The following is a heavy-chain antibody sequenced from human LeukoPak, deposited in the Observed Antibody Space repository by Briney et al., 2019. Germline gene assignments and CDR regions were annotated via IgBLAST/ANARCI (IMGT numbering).Heavy chain of an antibody. Sequence: SETLSLTCTVSGGSINSYYGSWIRQPPGKGLEWIGYIYYTGITDYNPSFKSRVTISVDTSKNQFSLKLSSVTAADTAVYYCTRSYESRGYYSYGLDVWGQGTTVTVS. J-gene: IGHJ6*02. CDR3: TRSYESRGYYSYGLDV. CDR1: GGSINSYY. V-gene: IGHV4-59*01. D-gene: IGHD3-22*01. CDR2: IYYTGIT.